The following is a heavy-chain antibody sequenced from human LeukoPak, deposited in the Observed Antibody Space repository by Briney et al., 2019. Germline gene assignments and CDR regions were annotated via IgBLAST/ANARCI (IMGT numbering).Heavy chain of an antibody. CDR2: IRYDGSNK. CDR3: AKVGGRIDRNYYMDV. Sequence: PGGSLRLSCAASGFTFSSYGMHWVRQAPGKGLEWVAFIRYDGSNKYYADSVKGRFTISRDNSKNTLYVQMNNLRAEDTAVYYCAKVGGRIDRNYYMDVWGKGTTVTVSS. V-gene: IGHV3-30*02. D-gene: IGHD3-10*01. J-gene: IGHJ6*03. CDR1: GFTFSSYG.